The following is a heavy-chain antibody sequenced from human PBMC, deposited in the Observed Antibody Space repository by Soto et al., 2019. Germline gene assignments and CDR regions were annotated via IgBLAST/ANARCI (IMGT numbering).Heavy chain of an antibody. J-gene: IGHJ5*02. Sequence: PSETLCLTCAVYGGSFRCYYWSWIRQPPGKGLEWIGEINHSGSTNYNPSLKSRVTISVDTSKNQFSLKLSSVTAADTAVYYCARGPYYYGSGRNWFDPWGQGTLVTVSS. CDR1: GGSFRCYY. CDR2: INHSGST. V-gene: IGHV4-34*01. D-gene: IGHD3-10*01. CDR3: ARGPYYYGSGRNWFDP.